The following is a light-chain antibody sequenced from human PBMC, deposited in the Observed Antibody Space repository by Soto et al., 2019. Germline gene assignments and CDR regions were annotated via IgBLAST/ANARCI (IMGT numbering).Light chain of an antibody. J-gene: IGKJ4*01. CDR3: QQYATSPLT. CDR2: HAS. Sequence: EIVLAQSPGTLSLSPGERATLSCRTSQSVTNSFLAWYEQKPGQAPRLLSYHASSRVTGIPDRFSGSGSGTEFTLTISRLKPEDFEVYYCQQYATSPLTFGGGTKVDIK. V-gene: IGKV3-20*01. CDR1: QSVTNSF.